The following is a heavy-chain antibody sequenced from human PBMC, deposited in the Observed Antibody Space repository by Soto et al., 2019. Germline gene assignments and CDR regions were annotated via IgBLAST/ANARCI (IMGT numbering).Heavy chain of an antibody. J-gene: IGHJ5*02. V-gene: IGHV1-46*01. CDR3: ARVDGSIAAAWILEL. CDR2: INPSGGST. D-gene: IGHD6-13*01. Sequence: GXSVKGSCKASGSTFPSYYMHWVRQAPGQGLEWMGIINPSGGSTSYAQKFQGRVTMTRDTSTSTVYMELSSLRSEDTAVYYFARVDGSIAAAWILELWAQATLVSLSS. CDR1: GSTFPSYY.